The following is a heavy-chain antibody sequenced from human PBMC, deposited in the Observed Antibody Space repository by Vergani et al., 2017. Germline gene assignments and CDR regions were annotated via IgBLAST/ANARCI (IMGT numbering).Heavy chain of an antibody. V-gene: IGHV1-69*06. CDR3: ARDFWGSTSDYYYYGMDV. D-gene: IGHD2-2*01. Sequence: QVQLVQSGAEVKKPGSSVKVSCKASGGTFSSYAISWVRQAPGQGLEWMGGIIPIFGTANYAQKFQGRVTITADKSTSPAYMELRSLRSDDTAVYYCARDFWGSTSDYYYYGMDVWGQGTTVTVSS. J-gene: IGHJ6*02. CDR2: IIPIFGTA. CDR1: GGTFSSYA.